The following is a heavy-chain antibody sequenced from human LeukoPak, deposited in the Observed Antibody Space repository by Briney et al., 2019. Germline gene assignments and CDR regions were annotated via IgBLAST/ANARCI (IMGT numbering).Heavy chain of an antibody. CDR3: ARHAGDSYDDNDYWRYHFDY. D-gene: IGHD3-22*01. CDR2: IYAKDSDT. Sequence: GESLKISCNASGYXFNNHWIAWVRQMPGKGLEWVGTIYAKDSDTRYNPSFQGQVTMSADKSIKTAYLQWSSVRASDTAIYYCARHAGDSYDDNDYWRYHFDYWGQGTLVSVSS. V-gene: IGHV5-51*01. CDR1: GYXFNNHW. J-gene: IGHJ4*02.